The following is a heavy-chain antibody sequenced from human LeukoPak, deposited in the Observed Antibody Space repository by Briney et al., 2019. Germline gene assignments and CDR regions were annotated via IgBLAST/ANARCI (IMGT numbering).Heavy chain of an antibody. D-gene: IGHD2-15*01. CDR3: ARDRVVVVVAASNPREFDP. CDR2: VYTSGST. Sequence: SQTLSLTCTVSGGSISSGRYYWSWIRQPAGKGLEWIGRVYTSGSTHYNPSLKSRVTLSLDMSKNQFSLELTSVTAADTAVYYCARDRVVVVVAASNPREFDPWGQGTLVTVSS. CDR1: GGSISSGRYY. J-gene: IGHJ5*02. V-gene: IGHV4-61*02.